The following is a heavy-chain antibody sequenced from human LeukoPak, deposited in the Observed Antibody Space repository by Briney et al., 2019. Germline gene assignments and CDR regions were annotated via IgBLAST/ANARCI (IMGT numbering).Heavy chain of an antibody. Sequence: GGSLRLSCAASGFTLSSYWMSWVRQAPGKGLEWVANIKQDGSEKYYVDSVKGRFTISRDNAKNSLYLQMNSLRAEDTAVYYCARELSTGYSYGFYYYYYGMDVWGQGTTVTVSS. J-gene: IGHJ6*02. CDR2: IKQDGSEK. CDR3: ARELSTGYSYGFYYYYYGMDV. CDR1: GFTLSSYW. D-gene: IGHD5-18*01. V-gene: IGHV3-7*01.